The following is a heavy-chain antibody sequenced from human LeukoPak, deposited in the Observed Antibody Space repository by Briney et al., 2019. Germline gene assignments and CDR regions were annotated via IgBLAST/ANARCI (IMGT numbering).Heavy chain of an antibody. CDR3: ARMAHWSGLFDY. CDR1: GGSFSGFY. D-gene: IGHD5-24*01. CDR2: INHSGST. V-gene: IGHV4-34*01. Sequence: SETLSLTCIVYGGSFSGFYWSWIRQPPGRGLEWIGEINHSGSTNYNPSLKSRVTISVDTSKNQFSLKLSSVTAADTAVYYCARMAHWSGLFDYWGQGTLVTVSS. J-gene: IGHJ4*02.